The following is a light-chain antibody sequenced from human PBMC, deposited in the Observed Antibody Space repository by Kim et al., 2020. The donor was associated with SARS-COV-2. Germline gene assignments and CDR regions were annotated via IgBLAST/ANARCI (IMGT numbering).Light chain of an antibody. V-gene: IGKV1-5*03. CDR2: KAS. Sequence: AVVGARVTITCRASQSISTWVAWYQQKPGKAPTLLIYKASILESGVPSRFSGSASGTEFTLTISSLQPDDFGTYYCQHYNAYPWTFGQGTKVDIK. CDR3: QHYNAYPWT. CDR1: QSISTW. J-gene: IGKJ1*01.